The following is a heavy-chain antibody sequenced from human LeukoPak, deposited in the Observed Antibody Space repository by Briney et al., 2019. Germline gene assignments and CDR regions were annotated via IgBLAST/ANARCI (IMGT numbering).Heavy chain of an antibody. CDR2: INPSGGST. CDR3: ARSSITMIVVAYGFDY. D-gene: IGHD3-22*01. CDR1: GYTFTSYY. Sequence: ASVKVSCKASGYTFTSYYMHWVRQAPGQGLEWMGIINPSGGSTSYAQEFQGRVTMTRDTSTSTVYMELSSLRSEDTAVYYCARSSITMIVVAYGFDYWGQGTLVTVSS. V-gene: IGHV1-46*01. J-gene: IGHJ4*02.